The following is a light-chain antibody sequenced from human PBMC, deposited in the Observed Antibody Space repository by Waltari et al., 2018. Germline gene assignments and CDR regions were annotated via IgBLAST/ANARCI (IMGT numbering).Light chain of an antibody. Sequence: QMTPSPTSLSASIGERVTLTFRASQYLAKFLNWYPQKPGQAPSLLIYASSTLQRGVPPRFTGSGSGTDFTLTISSLQPEDFGTYYCQQSYSDSPYTFGQGTKLEI. CDR3: QQSYSDSPYT. CDR2: ASS. V-gene: IGKV1-39*01. J-gene: IGKJ2*01. CDR1: QYLAKF.